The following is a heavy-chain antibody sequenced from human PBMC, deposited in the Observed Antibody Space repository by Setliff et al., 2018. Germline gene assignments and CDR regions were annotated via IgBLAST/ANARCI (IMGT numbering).Heavy chain of an antibody. CDR1: GLSISGEYY. J-gene: IGHJ4*02. Sequence: LSLTCAVSGLSISGEYYWGWIRQPPGGGPEWIGVIYHDGRAYYSTSLKSRVNLSLDMSKTQFSLHLNSVTAADTAVYYCMRQVGGGLWYFDYWGQGILVTVSS. D-gene: IGHD2-15*01. CDR2: IYHDGRA. CDR3: MRQVGGGLWYFDY. V-gene: IGHV4-38-2*01.